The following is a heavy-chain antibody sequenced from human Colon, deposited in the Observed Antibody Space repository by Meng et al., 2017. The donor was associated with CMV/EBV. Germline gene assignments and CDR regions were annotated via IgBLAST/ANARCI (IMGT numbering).Heavy chain of an antibody. CDR1: GGSISSSSYY. Sequence: SETLSLTCTVSGGSISSSSYYWGWVRQPPGQGFEWIGSLYYTGSTYYNPSLGSQVTMSVDTSRNQFSLKLSSVTAADTAVYYCARQGGASPTTGVFWGQGILVIVSS. CDR3: ARQGGASPTTGVF. V-gene: IGHV4-39*01. CDR2: LYYTGST. D-gene: IGHD7-27*01. J-gene: IGHJ4*02.